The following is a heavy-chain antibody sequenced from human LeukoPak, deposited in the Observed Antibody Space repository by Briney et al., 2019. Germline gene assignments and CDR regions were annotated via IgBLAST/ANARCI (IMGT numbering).Heavy chain of an antibody. Sequence: PGGSLRLSCAASGFTFSNFGMHWVRQAPGKGLEWVSYISSSSTIYYADSVKGRFTISRDNAKNSLYLQMNSLRDEDTAVYYCASSYTSGWYGDYWGQGTLVTVSS. CDR2: ISSSSTI. V-gene: IGHV3-48*02. CDR1: GFTFSNFG. D-gene: IGHD6-19*01. CDR3: ASSYTSGWYGDY. J-gene: IGHJ4*02.